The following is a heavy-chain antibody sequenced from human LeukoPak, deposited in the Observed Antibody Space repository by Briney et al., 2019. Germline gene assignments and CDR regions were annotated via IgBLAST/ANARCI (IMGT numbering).Heavy chain of an antibody. D-gene: IGHD3-3*01. CDR2: ISWDGGVT. CDR1: GFTFDDYT. J-gene: IGHJ4*02. Sequence: PGGSLRLSCAASGFTFDDYTMHWVRQAPGKGLEWVSFISWDGGVTYYADSVKGRFTISRDNAKNSLYLQMDSLRAEDTAVYYCASTPEYYDFWSGYGDYWGQGTLVTVSS. V-gene: IGHV3-43*01. CDR3: ASTPEYYDFWSGYGDY.